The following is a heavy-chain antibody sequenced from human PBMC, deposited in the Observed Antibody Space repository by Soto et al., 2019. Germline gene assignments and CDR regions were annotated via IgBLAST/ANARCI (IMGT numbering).Heavy chain of an antibody. CDR3: AKSRIPAAERDYYGMDV. Sequence: QVQLVESGGGVVQPGRSLRLSCAASGFTFSSYDMHWGRNAPGKGLEWVALISYDGSNKYYADSVKDRFTISRDTSKNKLNLQRNSQRAEDTDVYYSAKSRIPAAERDYYGMDVWCKETKVNVSS. CDR1: GFTFSSYD. CDR2: ISYDGSNK. D-gene: IGHD2-2*01. J-gene: IGHJ6*04. V-gene: IGHV3-30*18.